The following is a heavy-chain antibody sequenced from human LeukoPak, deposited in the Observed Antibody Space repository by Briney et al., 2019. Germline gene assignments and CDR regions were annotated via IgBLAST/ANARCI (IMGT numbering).Heavy chain of an antibody. CDR3: ARIGYLLDY. CDR2: INHSGST. J-gene: IGHJ4*02. CDR1: GGSFSGYY. D-gene: IGHD6-13*01. Sequence: PSETLSLTCAVYGGSFSGYYWSWIRQPPGKGLEWIGEINHSGSTNYNPSLKSRVTISVDTSKNQFSLKLSSVTAADTAVYYCARIGYLLDYWGQGTLVTVPS. V-gene: IGHV4-34*01.